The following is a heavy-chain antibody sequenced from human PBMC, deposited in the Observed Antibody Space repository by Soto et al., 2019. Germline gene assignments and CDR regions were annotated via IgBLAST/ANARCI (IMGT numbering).Heavy chain of an antibody. D-gene: IGHD3-10*01. CDR1: GGSLSSSSSY. CDR2: IYYRGST. J-gene: IGHJ4*02. Sequence: QLQLQESGPGLVKPSDTLSLTCTGAGGSLSSSSSYWGWIRQPPGKGLEWIGSIYYRGSTYYNPSLKGRVTISVDTSKNQFSLKLSPVTAADTAVYYCASRRRGGGFDYWGQGTLVTVSS. CDR3: ASRRRGGGFDY. V-gene: IGHV4-39*01.